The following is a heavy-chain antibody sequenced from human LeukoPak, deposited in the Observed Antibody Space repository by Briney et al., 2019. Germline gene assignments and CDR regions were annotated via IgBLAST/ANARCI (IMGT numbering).Heavy chain of an antibody. Sequence: PGGSLRLSCAASGFSFSSYGMHWVRQAPGKGLEWVAFIRYDGSNKYYADSVRGRFTISRDNSKNTLYLHMNSLRAADTAVYYCALILGYCSGGSCYSGYFQHWGQGTLVTISS. D-gene: IGHD2-15*01. V-gene: IGHV3-30*02. J-gene: IGHJ1*01. CDR1: GFSFSSYG. CDR2: IRYDGSNK. CDR3: ALILGYCSGGSCYSGYFQH.